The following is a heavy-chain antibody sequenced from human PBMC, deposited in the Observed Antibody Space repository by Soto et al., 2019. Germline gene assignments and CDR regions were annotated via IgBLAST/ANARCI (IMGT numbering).Heavy chain of an antibody. V-gene: IGHV1-24*01. CDR3: TTGASAGRRDF. CDR2: IDPEDGKT. J-gene: IGHJ4*02. D-gene: IGHD6-13*01. Sequence: ASVKVSCKVSGFTFSDLSIHWVRQSPGKGVEWMGGIDPEDGKTIYAPKFQGRITMTEDSSSDTAYLEVNKLMSNDTAFYYCTTGASAGRRDFWGQGTLVTVSS. CDR1: GFTFSDLS.